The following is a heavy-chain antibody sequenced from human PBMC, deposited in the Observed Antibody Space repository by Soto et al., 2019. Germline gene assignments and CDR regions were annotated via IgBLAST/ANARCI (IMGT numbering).Heavy chain of an antibody. CDR3: ARVNHYYDSSGKGDYYYVMDV. Sequence: ASGKVSCKASGYTFTSYYMHWVRQAPGQGLEWMGIINPSGGSTSYAQKFQGRVTMTRDTSTSTVYMELSSLRSEDTAVYYCARVNHYYDSSGKGDYYYVMDVWGQGTTVSVSS. CDR2: INPSGGST. J-gene: IGHJ6*02. CDR1: GYTFTSYY. V-gene: IGHV1-46*01. D-gene: IGHD3-22*01.